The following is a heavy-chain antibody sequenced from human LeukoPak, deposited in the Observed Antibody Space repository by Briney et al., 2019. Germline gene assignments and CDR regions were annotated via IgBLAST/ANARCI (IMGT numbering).Heavy chain of an antibody. Sequence: GGSLRLSCAASGFTFSSYDVNWVRQAPGKGLEWVSYISSSSSYIYYADSVKGRFTISRDNAKNSLYLQMNSLRAEDTAVYYCARVDAFDLWGQGTMVTVSS. CDR3: ARVDAFDL. J-gene: IGHJ3*01. V-gene: IGHV3-21*01. CDR2: ISSSSSYI. CDR1: GFTFSSYD.